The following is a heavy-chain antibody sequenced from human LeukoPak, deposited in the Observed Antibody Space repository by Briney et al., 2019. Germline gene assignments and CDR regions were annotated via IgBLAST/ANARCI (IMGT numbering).Heavy chain of an antibody. CDR2: IYYSGST. V-gene: IGHV4-30-4*08. CDR3: AREGEIAAAGTFRH. D-gene: IGHD6-13*01. CDR1: GGSISSGDYY. J-gene: IGHJ4*02. Sequence: SETLSLTCTVSGGSISSGDYYWSWIRQPPGKGLEWIGYIYYSGSTYYNPSLKSRVTISVDTSKNQFSRKLSSVTAADTAVYYWAREGEIAAAGTFRHWGQGTLVTVSS.